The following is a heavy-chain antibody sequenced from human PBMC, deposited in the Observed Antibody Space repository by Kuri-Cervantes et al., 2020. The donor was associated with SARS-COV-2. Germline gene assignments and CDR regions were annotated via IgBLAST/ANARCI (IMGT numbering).Heavy chain of an antibody. J-gene: IGHJ4*02. V-gene: IGHV3-15*01. CDR3: TTGLTETPDY. CDR2: IKSKTDGGTT. Sequence: ETLSLTCTVSGYSISSGYYWGWIRQPPGKGLEWVGRIKSKTDGGTTDYAAPVKGRFTISRDDSKNTLYLQMNSLKTEDTAVYYCTTGLTETPDYWGQGTLVTVSS. D-gene: IGHD2-8*02. CDR1: GYSISSGYY.